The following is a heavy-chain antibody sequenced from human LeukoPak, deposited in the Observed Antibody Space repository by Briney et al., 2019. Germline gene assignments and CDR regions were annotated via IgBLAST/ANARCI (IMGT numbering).Heavy chain of an antibody. CDR3: AFSNAFKV. CDR1: GISFSGNW. V-gene: IGHV3-7*01. CDR2: IKYDGSAK. D-gene: IGHD2-8*01. J-gene: IGHJ4*02. Sequence: GGSLRLSCAASGISFSGNWMGWVRQAQGEGLEWVASIKYDGSAKYNADSVKGRFTISRDNAKNSLYLEMNSLTAEDTAVYYCAFSNAFKVWGQGTLVTVSS.